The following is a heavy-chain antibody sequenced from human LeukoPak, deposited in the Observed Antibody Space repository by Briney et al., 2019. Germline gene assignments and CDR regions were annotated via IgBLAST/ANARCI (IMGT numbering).Heavy chain of an antibody. CDR2: ISSSSSTI. Sequence: GGSLRLSCAASGFTVSSYSMNWVRQAPGKGLEWVSYISSSSSTIYYADSVKGRFTISRDNAKNSLYLQMNSLRAEDTAVYYCARGGGAPWLRSGYYFDYWGQGTLVTVSS. J-gene: IGHJ4*02. V-gene: IGHV3-48*01. CDR1: GFTVSSYS. D-gene: IGHD5-12*01. CDR3: ARGGGAPWLRSGYYFDY.